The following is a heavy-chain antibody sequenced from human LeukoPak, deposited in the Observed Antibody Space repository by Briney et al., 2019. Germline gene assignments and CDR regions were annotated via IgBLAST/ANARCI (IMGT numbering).Heavy chain of an antibody. CDR3: ARLAAPY. CDR1: GGSITSGIYY. CDR2: INHSGST. Sequence: SETLSLTCTVSGGSITSGIYYWGWIRQPAGKGLEWIGEINHSGSTNYNPPLKSRVTISVDTSKNQFSLKLSSVTAADTAVYYCARLAAPYWGQGTLVTVSS. J-gene: IGHJ4*02. D-gene: IGHD6-13*01. V-gene: IGHV4-39*07.